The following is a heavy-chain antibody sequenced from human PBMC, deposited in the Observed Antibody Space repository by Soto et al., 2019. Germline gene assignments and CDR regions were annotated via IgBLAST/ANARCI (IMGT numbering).Heavy chain of an antibody. CDR2: IPYDGSNK. J-gene: IGHJ4*02. D-gene: IGHD5-18*01. V-gene: IGHV3-30-3*01. CDR3: ASGVSRPLRTVDTDMDKFDY. Sequence: QVQLVESGGGVGQPGRALRVSCAAAGFTFSSYAMHWVRQAPGKGLERVSVIPYDGSNKYYADSVKGRCTISRDNSKKTLYLQLHSLRPEDTAVYYCASGVSRPLRTVDTDMDKFDYWGQGTLVTVSS. CDR1: GFTFSSYA.